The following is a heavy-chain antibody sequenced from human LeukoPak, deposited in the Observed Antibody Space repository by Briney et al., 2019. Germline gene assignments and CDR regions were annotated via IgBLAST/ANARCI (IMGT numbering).Heavy chain of an antibody. J-gene: IGHJ4*02. CDR2: ISSSGNT. CDR1: GFTFSRSA. Sequence: GGSLRLSCAASGFTFSRSAMTWVRQTPGKGLDWVSSISSSGNTYYADSVKGRFTISRDNSKNMLYLQMNSLRAEDTAVYYCVKGRISEDGLDFWGQGTLVTVSP. V-gene: IGHV3-23*01. D-gene: IGHD6-13*01. CDR3: VKGRISEDGLDF.